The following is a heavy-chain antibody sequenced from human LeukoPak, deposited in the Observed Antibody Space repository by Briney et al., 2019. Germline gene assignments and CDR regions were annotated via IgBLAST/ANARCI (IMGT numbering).Heavy chain of an antibody. CDR3: AREGGYTQMPTL. D-gene: IGHD3-16*02. CDR2: ISSSSSYI. CDR1: GFTFSSYS. V-gene: IGHV3-21*01. J-gene: IGHJ4*02. Sequence: GGSLRLSCAASGFTFSSYSMNWVRQAPGKGLEWVSSISSSSSYIYYADSLRGRFTISRDNAKNSLYLQMNSLRAEDTAVYYCAREGGYTQMPTLWGQGTLVIVSS.